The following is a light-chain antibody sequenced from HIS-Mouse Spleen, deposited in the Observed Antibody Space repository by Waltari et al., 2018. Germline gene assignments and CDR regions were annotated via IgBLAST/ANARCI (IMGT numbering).Light chain of an antibody. V-gene: IGLV2-14*03. CDR2: DVS. J-gene: IGLJ2*01. CDR3: SSYTSSSFNVV. Sequence: QSALTQPASASGSPGQSITISSTGTSRDAGGYNYVSWYQQHPGKAPKLMIYDVSNRPSGVSNRFSGSKSGNTASLTISGLQAEDEADYYCSSYTSSSFNVVFGGGTKLTVL. CDR1: SRDAGGYNY.